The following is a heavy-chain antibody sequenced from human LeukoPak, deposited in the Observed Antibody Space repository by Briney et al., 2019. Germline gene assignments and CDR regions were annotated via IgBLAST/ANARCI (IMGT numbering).Heavy chain of an antibody. Sequence: PGGSLRLSCAASGFAFSDYYMSWLRQAPGKGLEWLSYISSSGGRIYYADSVKGRFTISRDNDKRSLYLQLNSLRAEDTAVYYCAKDKRDEIFGVVRTLLDYWGQGTLVTVSS. CDR3: AKDKRDEIFGVVRTLLDY. CDR1: GFAFSDYY. V-gene: IGHV3-11*01. CDR2: ISSSGGRI. D-gene: IGHD3-3*01. J-gene: IGHJ4*02.